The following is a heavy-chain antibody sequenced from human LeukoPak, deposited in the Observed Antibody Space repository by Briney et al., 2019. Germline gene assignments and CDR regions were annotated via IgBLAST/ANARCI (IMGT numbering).Heavy chain of an antibody. J-gene: IGHJ4*02. CDR2: ISGSGGST. CDR3: AKATYSSSWQEIDY. V-gene: IGHV3-23*01. CDR1: GFTFSSYA. Sequence: GGSLRLSCAASGFTFSSYAMSWVRQAPGKGLEWVSAISGSGGSTYYADSVKGRFTISRDNSKNTLYLQMNSLRAEDTAVYYCAKATYSSSWQEIDYWGQGTLVTVSS. D-gene: IGHD6-13*01.